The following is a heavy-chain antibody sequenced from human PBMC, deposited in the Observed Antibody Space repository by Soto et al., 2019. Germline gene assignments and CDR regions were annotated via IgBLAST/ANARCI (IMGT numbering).Heavy chain of an antibody. D-gene: IGHD6-13*01. J-gene: IGHJ6*02. CDR2: ISSSSSYI. CDR1: GFTFSSYS. Sequence: GGSLRLSCAASGFTFSSYSMNWVRQAPGKGLEWVSSISSSSSYIYYADSVKGRFTISRDNAKNSLYLQMNSLRAEDTAVYYCARSEGGQLVRNYYYYGMDVWGQGTMGTVSS. V-gene: IGHV3-21*01. CDR3: ARSEGGQLVRNYYYYGMDV.